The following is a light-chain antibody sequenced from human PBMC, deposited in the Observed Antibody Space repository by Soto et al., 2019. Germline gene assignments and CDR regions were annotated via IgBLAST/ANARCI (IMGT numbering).Light chain of an antibody. V-gene: IGKV1-39*01. Sequence: DIQMTQSPSSLSASVGDRVTFTCRASQTISTYLNWYQQKTGTAPKLLIYAATFLESGVPLRFSGSGSGTDFTLSISSLQPEDFGIYYCQQSYSTPPVYTFGQGTKLEIK. CDR2: AAT. J-gene: IGKJ2*01. CDR3: QQSYSTPPVYT. CDR1: QTISTY.